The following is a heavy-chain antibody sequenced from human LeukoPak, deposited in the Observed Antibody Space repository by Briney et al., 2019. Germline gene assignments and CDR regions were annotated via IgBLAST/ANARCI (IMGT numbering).Heavy chain of an antibody. D-gene: IGHD5-24*01. CDR1: GFTFSSYA. V-gene: IGHV3-23*01. CDR3: VEGDGYNYWDGFDI. J-gene: IGHJ3*02. Sequence: QPGGSLRLSCAASGFTFSSYAMSWVRQAPGKGLEWVSVTSGSGSSTFYADSVKGRFTISRDNSKNTLYMQMNSLRAEDTAVYYCVEGDGYNYWDGFDIWGQGTMVTVSS. CDR2: TSGSGSST.